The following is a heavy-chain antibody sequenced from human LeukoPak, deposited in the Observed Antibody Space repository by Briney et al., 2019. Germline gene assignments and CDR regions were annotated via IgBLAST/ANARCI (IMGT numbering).Heavy chain of an antibody. CDR2: ISNYFGVT. V-gene: IGHV1-18*04. D-gene: IGHD4-11*01. CDR3: AKDPDYRGEGNGDWFGP. Sequence: ASVKVSCKASGFRFSSFSVSWVRQAPGQGLEWMGWISNYFGVTHYAEKFEDRVTMTVDTSTTTVYMELRSLKYDDTAIYYCAKDPDYRGEGNGDWFGPWGQGNVVIVSS. J-gene: IGHJ5*02. CDR1: GFRFSSFS.